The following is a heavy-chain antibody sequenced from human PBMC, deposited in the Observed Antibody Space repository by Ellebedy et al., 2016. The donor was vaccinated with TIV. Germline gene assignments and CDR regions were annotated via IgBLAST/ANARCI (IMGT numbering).Heavy chain of an antibody. D-gene: IGHD2-15*01. CDR1: GGSISSYY. V-gene: IGHV4-59*01. J-gene: IGHJ4*02. CDR3: ARGEYCSGGSCYDY. CDR2: IYYSGST. Sequence: MPSETLSLTCTVSGGSISSYYWSWIRQPPGKGLEWIGYIYYSGSTNYNPSLKSRVTISVDTSKNQFSLKLSSVTAADTAVYYCARGEYCSGGSCYDYWGQGTLVTVSS.